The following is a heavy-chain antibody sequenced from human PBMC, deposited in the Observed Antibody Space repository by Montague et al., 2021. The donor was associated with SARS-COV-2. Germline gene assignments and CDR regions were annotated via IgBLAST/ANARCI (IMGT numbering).Heavy chain of an antibody. J-gene: IGHJ6*02. CDR3: AREVVHVDVLTDIPKILYYGLDV. V-gene: IGHV4-30-4*08. Sequence: TLSLTCTVSGGAINRGDYYWTWIRQPPGKGLERIGNIYSTGDTSYSPSLKGRVGISLDTSKNQVSLNLRSVAAADTAVYYCAREVVHVDVLTDIPKILYYGLDVWGQGTTVVVSS. CDR2: IYSTGDT. CDR1: GGAINRGDYY. D-gene: IGHD2-21*02.